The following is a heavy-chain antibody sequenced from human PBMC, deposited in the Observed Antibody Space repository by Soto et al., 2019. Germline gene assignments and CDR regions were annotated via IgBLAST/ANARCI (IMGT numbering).Heavy chain of an antibody. CDR1: GGSISSGGYY. J-gene: IGHJ4*01. CDR3: ARGGYYYENSGQNAYDY. V-gene: IGHV4-31*03. D-gene: IGHD3-22*01. Sequence: TLSLTCTVSGGSISSGGYYWSWIRQHPGKGLEWIGYIYYGGSTYYNPSLKSRATISGDTSKNQFSLKLSSVTAADTAVHYCARGGYYYENSGQNAYDYWGQGILVTVSS. CDR2: IYYGGST.